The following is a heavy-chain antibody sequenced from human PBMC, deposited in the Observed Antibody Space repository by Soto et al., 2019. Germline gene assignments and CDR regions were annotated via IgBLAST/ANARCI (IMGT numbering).Heavy chain of an antibody. CDR3: ARVKVAAGKNRNWFDP. CDR1: GGSISSYY. CDR2: IYYSGST. Sequence: SETLSLTCTVSGGSISSYYWSWIRQPPGKGLEWIGYIYYSGSTNYNPSLKSRVTISVDTSKNQFSLKLSSVTAADTAVYYCARVKVAAGKNRNWFDPWGQGTLVTVSS. J-gene: IGHJ5*02. D-gene: IGHD6-13*01. V-gene: IGHV4-59*01.